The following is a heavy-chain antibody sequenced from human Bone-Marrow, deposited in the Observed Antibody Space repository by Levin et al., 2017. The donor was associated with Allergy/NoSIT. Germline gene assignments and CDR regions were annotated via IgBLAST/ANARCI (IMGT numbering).Heavy chain of an antibody. CDR2: ISYDENNK. CDR3: ARNLDYGEDY. J-gene: IGHJ4*02. CDR1: GFTFSNYP. Sequence: QPGGSLRLSCAASGFTFSNYPMHWVRQAPGKGLEWVAVISYDENNKYYADSVKGRFTISRDNSKNTLYMQMNSLRPEDTAVYYCARNLDYGEDYWGQGTLVTVSS. V-gene: IGHV3-30-3*01. D-gene: IGHD4-17*01.